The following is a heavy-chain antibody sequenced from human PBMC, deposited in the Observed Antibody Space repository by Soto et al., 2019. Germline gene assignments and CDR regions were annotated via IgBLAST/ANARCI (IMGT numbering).Heavy chain of an antibody. CDR3: ARLGYCSGGSCSYYYYYYGMDV. CDR2: ISSSSSYI. J-gene: IGHJ6*02. Sequence: GGSLRLSCAASGFTFSSYSMNWVRQAPGKGLEWVSSISSSSSYIYYADSVKGRFTISRDNAKNSLYLQMNSLRAEDTAVYYCARLGYCSGGSCSYYYYYYGMDVWGQGTTVTVSS. D-gene: IGHD2-15*01. CDR1: GFTFSSYS. V-gene: IGHV3-21*01.